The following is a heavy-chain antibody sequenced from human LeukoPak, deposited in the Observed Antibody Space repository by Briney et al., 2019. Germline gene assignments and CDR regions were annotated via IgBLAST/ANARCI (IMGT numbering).Heavy chain of an antibody. J-gene: IGHJ4*02. CDR3: ARHTRYCSSTSCSTDLDY. V-gene: IGHV4-59*08. D-gene: IGHD2-2*01. CDR2: IHYSGST. CDR1: GGSISSYY. Sequence: SETLSLTCTVSGGSISSYYWSWIRQPPGKGLEWIGCIHYSGSTNYNPSLKSRVTISVDTSKNQFSLKLSSVTAADTAVYYCARHTRYCSSTSCSTDLDYWGQGTLVTVSS.